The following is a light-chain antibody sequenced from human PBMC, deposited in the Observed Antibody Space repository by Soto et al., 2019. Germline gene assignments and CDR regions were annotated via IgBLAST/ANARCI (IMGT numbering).Light chain of an antibody. Sequence: EIVLTQSPATLSLSPEERATLSCRASHSVSNYLAWYQQKPGQAPRLLIYDTSNRATGIPARFSGSGSGTDFTLTISSLEPEDFAVYYCHQRSNWPRTFGQGTKLEIK. J-gene: IGKJ2*01. V-gene: IGKV3-11*01. CDR1: HSVSNY. CDR3: HQRSNWPRT. CDR2: DTS.